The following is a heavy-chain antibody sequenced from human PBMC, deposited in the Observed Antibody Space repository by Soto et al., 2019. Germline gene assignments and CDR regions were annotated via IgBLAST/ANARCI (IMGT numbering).Heavy chain of an antibody. CDR1: GFSVSNNY. D-gene: IGHD3-10*01. J-gene: IGHJ4*02. V-gene: IGHV3-66*01. CDR3: ARGEGSGSNALGQ. CDR2: IQDGGSI. Sequence: EVLLEESGGDLVQPGGSLRLSCAASGFSVSNNYMTWVRQVPGKGLEWVSVIQDGGSITYADSVRDRFTISRDSSKNTVFIQMISLRPEDTAVYFCARGEGSGSNALGQGGQGTLVTVSS.